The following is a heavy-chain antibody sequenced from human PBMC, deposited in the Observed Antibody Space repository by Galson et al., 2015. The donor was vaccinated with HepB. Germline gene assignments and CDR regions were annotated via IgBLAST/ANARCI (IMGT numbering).Heavy chain of an antibody. D-gene: IGHD6-13*01. CDR1: GFTFSSYT. CDR3: ARGRFYRQELSPNGMDV. V-gene: IGHV3-30*04. Sequence: SLRLSCAASGFTFSSYTMHWVRQAPGKGLEWVAVISYDGSNKYYADSVKGRFTISRDNSKNTLFLQMNSPRAEDTAVYYCARGRFYRQELSPNGMDVWGQGTTVTVSS. CDR2: ISYDGSNK. J-gene: IGHJ6*02.